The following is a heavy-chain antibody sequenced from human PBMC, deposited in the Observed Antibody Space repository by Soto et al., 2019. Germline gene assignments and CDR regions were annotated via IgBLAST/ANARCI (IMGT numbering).Heavy chain of an antibody. CDR2: INPNSGGT. V-gene: IGHV1-2*02. CDR1: GYTFTTYF. D-gene: IGHD4-4*01. CDR3: ARDTGYYSEPFDY. Sequence: ASVKVSWKASGYTFTTYFMHWVRQAPGHGLEWMGWINPNSGGTNYAQKFQGRVTLTSDTSISTAYVELSGLTSDDTAVYYCARDTGYYSEPFDYWGQGTLVTVSS. J-gene: IGHJ4*02.